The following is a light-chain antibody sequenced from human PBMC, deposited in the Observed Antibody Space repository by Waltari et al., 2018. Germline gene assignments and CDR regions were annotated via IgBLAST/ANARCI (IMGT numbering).Light chain of an antibody. V-gene: IGKV4-1*01. J-gene: IGKJ4*01. CDR2: WAS. Sequence: DIVMTQSPDSLAVSLGERATINCKSRQSGLHSSNNRDQLAWYQQKPGQPPKLRISWASTRESGVPDRFRGSGSGTDFTLTISSLQVEDVAVYYCQQCSTTPLTFGGGTKVEIK. CDR3: QQCSTTPLT. CDR1: QSGLHSSNNRDQ.